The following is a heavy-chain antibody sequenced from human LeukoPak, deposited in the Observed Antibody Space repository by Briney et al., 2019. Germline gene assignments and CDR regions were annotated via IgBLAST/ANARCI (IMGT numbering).Heavy chain of an antibody. J-gene: IGHJ5*02. V-gene: IGHV1-18*01. Sequence: ASVKVSCKASGGTFSSYAISWVRQAPGQGLEWMGWISAYNGNTNYAQKLQGRVTMTTDASTSTAYMELRSLRSDDTAVYYCARVVVVPAAPGYWFDPWGQGTLVTVSS. D-gene: IGHD2-2*01. CDR1: GGTFSSYA. CDR3: ARVVVVPAAPGYWFDP. CDR2: ISAYNGNT.